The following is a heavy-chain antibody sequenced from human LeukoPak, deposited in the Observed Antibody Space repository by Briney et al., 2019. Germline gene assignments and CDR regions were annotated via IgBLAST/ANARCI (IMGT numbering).Heavy chain of an antibody. J-gene: IGHJ6*02. CDR2: ISYDGSNK. Sequence: GRSLRLSCAASGSTFSSYGMHWVRQAPGKGLEWVAVISYDGSNKYYADSVKGRFTISRDNTKNTLYLQMNSLRAEDMAVYYCAKDWYYYDSSGYLYYYYYGMDVWGQGTTVTVSS. CDR1: GSTFSSYG. V-gene: IGHV3-30*18. CDR3: AKDWYYYDSSGYLYYYYYGMDV. D-gene: IGHD3-22*01.